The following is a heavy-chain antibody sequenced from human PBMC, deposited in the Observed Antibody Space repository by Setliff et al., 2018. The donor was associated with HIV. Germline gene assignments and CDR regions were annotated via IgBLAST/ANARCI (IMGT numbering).Heavy chain of an antibody. V-gene: IGHV4-4*02. CDR3: ARKSTLRYYYGSGSLDAFDI. Sequence: SETLSLTCEVSGGSISSTKWWNWVRQPPGKGLEWIGEIYQSGTTNYNPSLKSRVTMSVDTSNNQFSLELSSATAADTAVYYCARKSTLRYYYGSGSLDAFDIWGQGTMVTVSS. D-gene: IGHD3-10*01. J-gene: IGHJ3*02. CDR1: GGSISSTKW. CDR2: IYQSGTT.